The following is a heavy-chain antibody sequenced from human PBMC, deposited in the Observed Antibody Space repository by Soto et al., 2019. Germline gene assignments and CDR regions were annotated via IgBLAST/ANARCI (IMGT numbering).Heavy chain of an antibody. CDR3: ARDQESIVVVPAAMPDGCYCYGMDV. D-gene: IGHD2-2*01. J-gene: IGHJ6*02. CDR2: IIPIFGTA. CDR1: GGTFSSYA. Sequence: QVQLVQSGAEVKKPGSSVKVSCNASGGTFSSYAISWVRQAPGQGLEWMGGIIPIFGTANYAQKFQGRVTITGSDSRRRDYMELSSLRSEDTAVYYCARDQESIVVVPAAMPDGCYCYGMDVWGQGTTVTVSS. V-gene: IGHV1-69*01.